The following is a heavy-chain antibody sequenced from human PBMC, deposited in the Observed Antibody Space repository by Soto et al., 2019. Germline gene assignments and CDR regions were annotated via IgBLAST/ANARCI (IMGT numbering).Heavy chain of an antibody. J-gene: IGHJ6*02. V-gene: IGHV1-69*01. CDR2: IIPIFGTA. D-gene: IGHD2-15*01. Sequence: QVQLVQSGAEVKKPGSSVKVSCKASGGTFSSYAISWVRQAPGQGLEWMGGIIPIFGTANYAQKFQGRVTITADESTSTAYMELSSLRSEDTAVYYCARADQYCSGGSCYSYYGMYVWGQGTTVTVSS. CDR3: ARADQYCSGGSCYSYYGMYV. CDR1: GGTFSSYA.